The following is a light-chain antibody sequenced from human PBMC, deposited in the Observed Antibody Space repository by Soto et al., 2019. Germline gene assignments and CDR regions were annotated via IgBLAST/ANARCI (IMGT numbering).Light chain of an antibody. V-gene: IGKV1-5*01. CDR2: DAS. CDR3: QQYNSYPVT. Sequence: DIQMTQSPSTLSASVGDRVTITCRASQSISSWLVWYQQRPGRAPEVLIYDASSLESGVPSRFSGSGSGTEFTLTISSLQPDDFATYYCQQYNSYPVTFGGGTKVEIK. CDR1: QSISSW. J-gene: IGKJ4*01.